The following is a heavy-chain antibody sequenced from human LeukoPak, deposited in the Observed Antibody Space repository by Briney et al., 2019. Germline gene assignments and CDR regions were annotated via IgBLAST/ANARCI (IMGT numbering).Heavy chain of an antibody. D-gene: IGHD1-26*01. CDR2: AYSGGVT. V-gene: IGHV3-53*01. Sequence: GGSLRLSCAASGFTVIDNLMIWVRQSPGRGLEWLSSAYSGGVTYYADSVKGRLTISRDHSNNSVSLQMTNLRVEDTAIYYCARGASRISWPGIDYWGQGTLVTVSS. CDR3: ARGASRISWPGIDY. CDR1: GFTVIDNL. J-gene: IGHJ4*02.